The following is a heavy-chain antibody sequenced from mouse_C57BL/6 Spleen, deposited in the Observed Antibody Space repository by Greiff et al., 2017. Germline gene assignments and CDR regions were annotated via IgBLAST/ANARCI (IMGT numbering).Heavy chain of an antibody. CDR1: GYTFTSYW. Sequence: QVQLQQSGAELVMPGASVKLSCKASGYTFTSYWMHWVKQRPGQGLEWIGEIDPSDSYTNYNQKFKGKSTLTVDKSSSTAYRQLSSLTSEDSAVYYCARAPYYYGSKRGYFDVWGTGTTVTVSS. J-gene: IGHJ1*03. D-gene: IGHD1-1*01. CDR2: IDPSDSYT. CDR3: ARAPYYYGSKRGYFDV. V-gene: IGHV1-69*01.